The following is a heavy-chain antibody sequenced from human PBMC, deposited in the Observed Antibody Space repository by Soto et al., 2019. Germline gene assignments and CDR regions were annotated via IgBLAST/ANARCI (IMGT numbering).Heavy chain of an antibody. V-gene: IGHV4-39*01. Sequence: QVHLQESGPRLVEPSETLSLTCSVSGDSIRNSGHYWGWVRQPPGKGLEWIGSVYCGTSYRKPSLKSRLTMSIDTSKNQFSLRLTPVTAADTAIYYCARPATVAPPDAFQVWSQGTLVTVSS. CDR1: GDSIRNSGHY. D-gene: IGHD6-19*01. J-gene: IGHJ3*01. CDR2: VYCGTS. CDR3: ARPATVAPPDAFQV.